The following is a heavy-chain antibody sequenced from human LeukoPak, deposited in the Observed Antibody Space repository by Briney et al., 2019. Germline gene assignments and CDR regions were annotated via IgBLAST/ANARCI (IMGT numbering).Heavy chain of an antibody. Sequence: GGSLRLSCAASGFTVSSNYMSWVRQAPGKGLEWVSVIYSGGSTYYADSVKGRFTISRDNSKNTLYLQMNSLRAEDTAVYYREAYYYDSSGYPYDYWGQGTLVTVSS. CDR2: IYSGGST. J-gene: IGHJ4*02. CDR3: EAYYYDSSGYPYDY. CDR1: GFTVSSNY. D-gene: IGHD3-22*01. V-gene: IGHV3-53*01.